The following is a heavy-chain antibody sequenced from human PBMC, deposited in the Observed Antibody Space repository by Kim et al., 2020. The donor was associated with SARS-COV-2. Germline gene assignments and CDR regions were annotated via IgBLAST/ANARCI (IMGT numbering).Heavy chain of an antibody. CDR2: ISAYNGNT. CDR3: ARGGHYCSSTSCYEQ. V-gene: IGHV1-18*01. Sequence: ASVKVSYKASGYTFTSYGISWVRQAPGQGLEWMGWISAYNGNTNYAQKFQGRVTMTTDTSTSTAYMELRSLRSDDTAVYYCARGGHYCSSTSCYEQWGQGTLVTVSS. CDR1: GYTFTSYG. D-gene: IGHD2-2*01. J-gene: IGHJ4*02.